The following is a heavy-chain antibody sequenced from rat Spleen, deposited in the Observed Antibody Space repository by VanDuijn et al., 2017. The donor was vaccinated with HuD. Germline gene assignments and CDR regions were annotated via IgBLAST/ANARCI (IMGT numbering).Heavy chain of an antibody. CDR3: ALRYYGYTYDWFAY. Sequence: EVQLVESGGGLVQPGRSLKLSCAASGFTFGDYYMAWVRQAPTKGLEWVASISYDGSVTFYRDSVKGRFTVSRDNAENTVYLQMNSLRSEDTATYYCALRYYGYTYDWFAYWGQGTLVTVSS. CDR1: GFTFGDYY. V-gene: IGHV5-20*01. J-gene: IGHJ3*01. CDR2: ISYDGSVT. D-gene: IGHD1-9*01.